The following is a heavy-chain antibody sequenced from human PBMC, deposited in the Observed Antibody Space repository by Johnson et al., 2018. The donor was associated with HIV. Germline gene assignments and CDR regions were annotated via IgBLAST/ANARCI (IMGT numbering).Heavy chain of an antibody. V-gene: IGHV3-30*03. CDR3: ARDGVIRGVRYAFDL. CDR2: ISYDGSNK. J-gene: IGHJ3*01. CDR1: GFTFSNYA. D-gene: IGHD3-10*01. Sequence: QVRLVESGGGVVQPGRSLRLSCAASGFTFSNYAMDWVRQAPGEGLEWVAVISYDGSNKYYADSVKGRFTISRDNAKNSVYLQMNSLRAEDTAVYYCARDGVIRGVRYAFDLWGQGTMVSVSS.